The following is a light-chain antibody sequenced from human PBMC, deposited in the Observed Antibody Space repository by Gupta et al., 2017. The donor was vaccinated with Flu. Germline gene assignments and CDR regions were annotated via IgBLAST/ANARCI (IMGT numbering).Light chain of an antibody. J-gene: IGKJ2*02. CDR3: RKGTPPWT. Sequence: DGVMTQSPLSLPVTLGQPASISCRSSQSLVYSDGNTYLNWFQQRPGQSPRRLIYEGSNRDSGVPDRFSGSGSVNDFTLKSSRGEAEDVGVYYVRKGTPPWTFGQGTKLEIK. V-gene: IGKV2-30*01. CDR1: QSLVYSDGNTY. CDR2: EGS.